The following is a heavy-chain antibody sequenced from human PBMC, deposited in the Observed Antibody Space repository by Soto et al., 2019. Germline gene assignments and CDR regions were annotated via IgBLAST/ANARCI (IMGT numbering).Heavy chain of an antibody. J-gene: IGHJ4*02. CDR2: INHSGST. Sequence: QVQLQQWGAGLLKPSETLSLTCAVYGGSFSGYYWSWIRQPPGKGLEWIGEINHSGSTNYNPSLKSRVTISVDTSKNQFSLKLSSVTAADTAVYYCARVSYCDSSGYWGQGTLVTVSS. CDR3: ARVSYCDSSGY. V-gene: IGHV4-34*01. CDR1: GGSFSGYY. D-gene: IGHD3-22*01.